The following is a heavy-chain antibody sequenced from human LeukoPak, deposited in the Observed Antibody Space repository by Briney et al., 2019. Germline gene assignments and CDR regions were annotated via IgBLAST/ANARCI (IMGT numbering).Heavy chain of an antibody. Sequence: PSETLSLTCTVSGASISSGAYHWRWIRQAPGKGLEWIGHSGTTSYNPSLNGRVSISVDTSKNQFSLRLTSVTAADTAVYFCATYYGSQGGSGSWGQGTRVTVSS. D-gene: IGHD3-10*01. CDR1: GASISSGAYH. CDR3: ATYYGSQGGSGS. CDR2: SGTT. V-gene: IGHV4-30-4*01. J-gene: IGHJ5*02.